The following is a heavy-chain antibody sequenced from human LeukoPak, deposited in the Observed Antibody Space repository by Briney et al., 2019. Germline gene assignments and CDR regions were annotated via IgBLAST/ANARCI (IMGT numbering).Heavy chain of an antibody. CDR3: ASLVVPAAMGLY. J-gene: IGHJ4*02. CDR1: GGSISSYY. Sequence: PSETLSLTCTVSGGSISSYYWSWIRQPPGKGLEWIGYIYYSGGTNYNPPLKSRVTISVDTSKNQFSLKLSSVTAADTAVYYCASLVVPAAMGLYWGQGTLVTVSS. CDR2: IYYSGGT. D-gene: IGHD2-2*01. V-gene: IGHV4-59*12.